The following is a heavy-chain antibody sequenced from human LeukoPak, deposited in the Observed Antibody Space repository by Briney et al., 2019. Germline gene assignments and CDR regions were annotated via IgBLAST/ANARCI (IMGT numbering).Heavy chain of an antibody. CDR2: IYTSGST. J-gene: IGHJ3*02. D-gene: IGHD1-14*01. Sequence: SETLSLTCTVSGGSISSYYWSWIRQPPGKGLEWIGRIYTSGSTNYNPSLKSRVTISVDTSKNQFSLKLSSVTAADTAVYYCARAGMSSDAFDIWGQGTMVTVSS. CDR3: ARAGMSSDAFDI. V-gene: IGHV4-4*08. CDR1: GGSISSYY.